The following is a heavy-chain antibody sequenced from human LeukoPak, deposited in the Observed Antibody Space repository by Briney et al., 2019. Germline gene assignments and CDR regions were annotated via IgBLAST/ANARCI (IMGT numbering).Heavy chain of an antibody. D-gene: IGHD6-13*01. CDR2: INPNSGGT. CDR1: GGTFSSYA. V-gene: IGHV1-2*02. Sequence: GASVKVSCKASGGTFSSYAISWVRQAPGQGLEWMGWINPNSGGTNYAQKFQGRVTMTRDTSISTAYMELSRLRSDDTAVYYCARGETVSSWSTFDYWGQGTLVTVSS. J-gene: IGHJ4*02. CDR3: ARGETVSSWSTFDY.